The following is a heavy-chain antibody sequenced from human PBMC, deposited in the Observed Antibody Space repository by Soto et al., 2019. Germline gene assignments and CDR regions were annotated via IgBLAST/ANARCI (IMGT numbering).Heavy chain of an antibody. CDR3: VRDSPYDYGDYGGGFDP. D-gene: IGHD4-17*01. Sequence: EVQLLESGGGLVQPGGSLRLSCAASGFTFSSYAMSWVRQAPGKGLEWVSGISGSGGSTYYADSVKGRFTITRDNSKTTLYLQMNSLRAEDTAVYYCVRDSPYDYGDYGGGFDPWGQGTLVTVSS. CDR1: GFTFSSYA. V-gene: IGHV3-23*01. CDR2: ISGSGGST. J-gene: IGHJ5*02.